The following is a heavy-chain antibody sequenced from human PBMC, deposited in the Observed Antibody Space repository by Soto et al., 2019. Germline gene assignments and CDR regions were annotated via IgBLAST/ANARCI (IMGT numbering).Heavy chain of an antibody. Sequence: GGSLRLSCAASGFTFSSYSMNWVRQAPGKGLEWVSYISSSSSTIYYADSVKGRFTISRDNAENSLYLQMNSLRAEDTAVYYCARGSIERRGYSYGYDYYYYMDVWGKGTTVTVSS. CDR3: ARGSIERRGYSYGYDYYYYMDV. CDR2: ISSSSSTI. CDR1: GFTFSSYS. J-gene: IGHJ6*03. V-gene: IGHV3-48*01. D-gene: IGHD5-18*01.